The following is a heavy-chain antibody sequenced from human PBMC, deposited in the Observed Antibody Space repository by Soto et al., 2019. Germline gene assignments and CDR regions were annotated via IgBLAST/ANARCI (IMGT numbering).Heavy chain of an antibody. J-gene: IGHJ6*02. CDR3: ARDIVVVVAATRDYYYGMDV. D-gene: IGHD2-15*01. CDR2: IIPIFGTA. Sequence: SVKVSCKASGGTFSSYAISWVRQAPGQGLEWMGGIIPIFGTANYAQKFQGRVTITADESTSTADMELSSLRSEDTGVYYCARDIVVVVAATRDYYYGMDVWGQGTTVTVSS. CDR1: GGTFSSYA. V-gene: IGHV1-69*13.